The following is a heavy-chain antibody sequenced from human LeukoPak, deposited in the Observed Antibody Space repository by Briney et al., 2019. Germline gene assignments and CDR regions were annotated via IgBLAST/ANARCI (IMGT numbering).Heavy chain of an antibody. CDR2: INPNSGGT. D-gene: IGHD6-6*01. J-gene: IGHJ4*02. CDR3: AREVSGQLVLETFDY. V-gene: IGHV1-2*02. Sequence: ASVKVSCKASGYTFTGYYMHWVRQAPGQGLEWMGWINPNSGGTNYAQKFQGRVTMTRDTSISTAYMELSRLRSDDTAVYYCAREVSGQLVLETFDYWGQGTLVTVSS. CDR1: GYTFTGYY.